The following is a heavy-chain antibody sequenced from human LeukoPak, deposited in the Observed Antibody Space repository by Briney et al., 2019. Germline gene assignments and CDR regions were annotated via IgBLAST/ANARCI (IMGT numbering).Heavy chain of an antibody. CDR3: ARGEADYAMPHAFDI. D-gene: IGHD4-17*01. J-gene: IGHJ3*02. Sequence: ASVKVSCKASGYTFTGYYMHWVRQAPGQGLEWMGWINPNSGGTNYAQKLQGRVTMTTDTSTSTAYMELRSLRSDDTAVYYCARGEADYAMPHAFDIWGQGTMVTVSS. V-gene: IGHV1-2*02. CDR2: INPNSGGT. CDR1: GYTFTGYY.